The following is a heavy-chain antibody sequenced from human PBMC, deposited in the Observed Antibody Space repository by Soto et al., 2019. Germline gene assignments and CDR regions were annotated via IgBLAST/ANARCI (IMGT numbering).Heavy chain of an antibody. V-gene: IGHV5-10-1*01. CDR1: AYIFSSYW. J-gene: IGHJ6*02. CDR2: IDPSDSYT. CDR3: ATKNGLDV. Sequence: GESLKSSGKCSAYIFSSYWISWVRQMPGKGLEWIGRIDPSDSYTNYSPSFQGHVTISADKSISTAYLQGSSLKASDTAMYYCATKNGLDVWGQGTTVTVSS.